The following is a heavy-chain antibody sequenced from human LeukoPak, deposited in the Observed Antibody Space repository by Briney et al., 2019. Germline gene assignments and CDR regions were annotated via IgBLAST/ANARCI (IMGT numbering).Heavy chain of an antibody. V-gene: IGHV4-31*03. D-gene: IGHD6-19*01. J-gene: IGHJ5*02. CDR2: IYYSGST. CDR3: ARTKQWLDLGGFWFDP. Sequence: SETLSLTCTVSGGSISSGGYYWSWLRQHPGKGLEWIGYIYYSGSTYYNPSLKSRVTISVDTSKNQFSLKLSSVTAADTAVYYCARTKQWLDLGGFWFDPWGQGTLVTVSS. CDR1: GGSISSGGYY.